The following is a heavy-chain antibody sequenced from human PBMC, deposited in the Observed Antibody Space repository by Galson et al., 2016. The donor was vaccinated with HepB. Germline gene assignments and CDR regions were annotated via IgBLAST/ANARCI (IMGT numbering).Heavy chain of an antibody. CDR2: INPNTGDT. J-gene: IGHJ6*02. CDR1: GYTFTGYY. D-gene: IGHD6-13*01. CDR3: AREGGYSSSSGYFYYGMDV. V-gene: IGHV1-2*04. Sequence: SVKVSCKASGYTFTGYYMHWVRQAPGQGLEWMGWINPNTGDTNYGQKFQGWVTMTRDTSINTAYMELSRLKSDDTAVYYGAREGGYSSSSGYFYYGMDVWGQGTSVTVAS.